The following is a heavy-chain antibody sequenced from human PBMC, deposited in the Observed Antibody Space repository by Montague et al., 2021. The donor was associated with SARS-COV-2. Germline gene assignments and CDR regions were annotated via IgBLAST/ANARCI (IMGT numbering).Heavy chain of an antibody. CDR2: ISYDGSNK. CDR1: GFTFSRYA. J-gene: IGHJ6*02. V-gene: IGHV3-30*04. Sequence: SLRLSCAASGFTFSRYAMHWVRQAPGKGLEWVAVISYDGSNKYYADSVKGRFTISRDNSKNTLYLQMNSLRAEDTAVYYCAGELGFYGMDVWGQGTTVTVSS. D-gene: IGHD3-3*02. CDR3: AGELGFYGMDV.